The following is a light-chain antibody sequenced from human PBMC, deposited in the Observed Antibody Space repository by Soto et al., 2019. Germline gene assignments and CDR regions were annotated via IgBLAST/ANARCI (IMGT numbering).Light chain of an antibody. V-gene: IGKV4-1*01. CDR3: QQYYNASRT. Sequence: DIVLTQSPDSLAVSLGERATINCKSSHSVFYSPNNKNYLAWFQQRPGQHPKLLISWASTQQSGVTDRFSGSGSGTDFTRTISILPAEDVAVYYCQQYYNASRTFGQGTKVEVK. CDR1: HSVFYSPNNKNY. CDR2: WAS. J-gene: IGKJ1*01.